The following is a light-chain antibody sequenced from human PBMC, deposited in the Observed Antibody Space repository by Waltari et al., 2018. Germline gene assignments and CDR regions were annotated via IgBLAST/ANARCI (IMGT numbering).Light chain of an antibody. V-gene: IGLV1-40*01. CDR2: GSS. CDR1: GSNIGAGYD. CDR3: QSYDTSLSVV. J-gene: IGLJ3*02. Sequence: QSVLTQPPSVSGAPGQWVTIACTGSGSNIGAGYDVHWYQHLPRAAPKLLIYGSSSRPLGVPDRFFGSTSGTSASLAITGLQAEDEGDYYCQSYDTSLSVVFGGGTKLTVL.